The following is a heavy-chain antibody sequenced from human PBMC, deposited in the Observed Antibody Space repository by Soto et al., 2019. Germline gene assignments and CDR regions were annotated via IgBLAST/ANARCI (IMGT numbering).Heavy chain of an antibody. D-gene: IGHD4-17*01. V-gene: IGHV3-72*01. J-gene: IGHJ6*02. CDR3: ARAPPSTVSSQGYYYYGMDV. Sequence: PGGSLRLSCAASGFTFSDHYMDWVRQAPGKGLAWVGRSRNKANGYSTEYDASVKGRFTISRDDSKNSLYLEMDSLKTEDTAVYYCARAPPSTVSSQGYYYYGMDVWGQGTTVTVSS. CDR2: SRNKANGYST. CDR1: GFTFSDHY.